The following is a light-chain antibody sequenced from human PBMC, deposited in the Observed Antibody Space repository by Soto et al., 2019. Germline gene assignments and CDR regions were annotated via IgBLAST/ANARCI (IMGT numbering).Light chain of an antibody. J-gene: IGKJ5*01. Sequence: EIVITQSPPTLSVSPGERATLSCRASQSISRNLAWFQQKPGQAPRLLIYGASTRATGVPARFSGSGSGTDFTLTISSLEPEDFAVYYCHQRSNWPPDTFGQGTRLEIK. V-gene: IGKV3-11*01. CDR3: HQRSNWPPDT. CDR1: QSISRN. CDR2: GAS.